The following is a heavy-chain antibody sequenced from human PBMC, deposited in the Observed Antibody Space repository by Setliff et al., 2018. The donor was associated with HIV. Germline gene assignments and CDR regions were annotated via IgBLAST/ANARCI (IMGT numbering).Heavy chain of an antibody. CDR2: IYYSGST. Sequence: SETLSLTCTVSGGSTSSGGYYWSWIRQHPGKGLEWIGYIYYSGSTYSNPSLKSRVTISVDTSNNQFSLKLSSVTAADTAVYYCARVPGVVVVVAANWYFDLWGRGTLVTVSS. CDR1: GGSTSSGGYY. CDR3: ARVPGVVVVVAANWYFDL. J-gene: IGHJ2*01. V-gene: IGHV4-31*03. D-gene: IGHD2-15*01.